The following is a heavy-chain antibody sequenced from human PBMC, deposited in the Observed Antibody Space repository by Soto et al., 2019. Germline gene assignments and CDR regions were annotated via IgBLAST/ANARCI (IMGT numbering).Heavy chain of an antibody. CDR3: TLGIFSAEVFDI. J-gene: IGHJ3*02. CDR1: GGSFSIYT. V-gene: IGHV1-69*02. CDR2: IIPMFDIA. D-gene: IGHD2-2*01. Sequence: QVQLVQSGVEVKKPGSSVKVSCKAAGGSFSIYTVFWVRQAPGQGLEWMGRIIPMFDIANYAQNFQGRVTFNADKFTDTVYMEMLNLRSDDTAVYYFTLGIFSAEVFDIWGQGTLVTVSS.